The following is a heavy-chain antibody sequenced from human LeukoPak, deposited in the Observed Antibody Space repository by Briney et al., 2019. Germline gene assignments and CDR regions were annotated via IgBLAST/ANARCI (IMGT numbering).Heavy chain of an antibody. CDR3: ARGQSPGPIYDF. J-gene: IGHJ4*02. CDR1: GSSISDYY. V-gene: IGHV4-59*01. Sequence: SQTLSLTCSISGSSISDYYWTWIRQPPGRGLDWIAYIYSGGRTNYNPSLKSRVTISVDTSENQFSLRMTSVTAADTAVYYCARGQSPGPIYDFWGQGILVTVSS. CDR2: IYSGGRT. D-gene: IGHD2-21*01.